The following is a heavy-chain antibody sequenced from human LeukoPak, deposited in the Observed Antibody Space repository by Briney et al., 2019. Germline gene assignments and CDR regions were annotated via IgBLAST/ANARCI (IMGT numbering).Heavy chain of an antibody. CDR3: ARVKTDYGDYVVDY. J-gene: IGHJ4*02. CDR1: GGSISSYY. V-gene: IGHV4-59*01. D-gene: IGHD4-17*01. CDR2: IYYSGST. Sequence: SETLSLTCTVSGGSISSYYWSWIRQPPGKGREWIGYIYYSGSTNYNPSLKSRVTISVDTSKNQFSLKLSSVTAADTAVYYCARVKTDYGDYVVDYWGQGTLVTVSS.